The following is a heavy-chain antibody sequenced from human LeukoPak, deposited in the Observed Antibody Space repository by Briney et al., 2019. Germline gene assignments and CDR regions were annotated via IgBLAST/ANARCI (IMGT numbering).Heavy chain of an antibody. J-gene: IGHJ4*02. D-gene: IGHD1-26*01. V-gene: IGHV4-4*07. CDR2: IYTSGST. CDR1: GGSISSYY. Sequence: SETLSLTCTVSGGSISSYYWSWIRQPAGEGLEWIGRIYTSGSTNFNPSLKSRVTMSVDTSKNQFSLKLSSVTAADTAVYYCAREWELLNYFDYWGQGTLVTVSS. CDR3: AREWELLNYFDY.